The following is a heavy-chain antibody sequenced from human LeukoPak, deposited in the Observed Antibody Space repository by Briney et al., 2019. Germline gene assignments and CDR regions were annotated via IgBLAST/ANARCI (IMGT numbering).Heavy chain of an antibody. CDR1: GFTFSSYA. CDR2: ISGSGGSI. D-gene: IGHD3-22*01. Sequence: GGSLRLSCAASGFTFSSYAMSWVRQAPGKGLEWVSAISGSGGSIYYADSVKGRFTISRDNSKNTLYLQMNSLRAEDTAVYYCANLNYYDSSMEDWGQGTLVTVSS. V-gene: IGHV3-23*01. CDR3: ANLNYYDSSMED. J-gene: IGHJ4*02.